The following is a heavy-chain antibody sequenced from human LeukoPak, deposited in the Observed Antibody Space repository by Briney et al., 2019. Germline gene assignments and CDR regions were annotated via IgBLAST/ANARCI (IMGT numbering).Heavy chain of an antibody. CDR1: GFTFSSYW. CDR2: IKQDGGEK. J-gene: IGHJ6*03. V-gene: IGHV3-7*01. D-gene: IGHD3-10*01. Sequence: GGSLRLSCAASGFTFSSYWMSWVRQAPGKGLEWVANIKQDGGEKYYVDSVKGRFTISRDNAKNSLYLQMNSLRAEDTAVYYCARRGGSGSYYKVYYYYYMDVWGKGTTVTVSS. CDR3: ARRGGSGSYYKVYYYYYMDV.